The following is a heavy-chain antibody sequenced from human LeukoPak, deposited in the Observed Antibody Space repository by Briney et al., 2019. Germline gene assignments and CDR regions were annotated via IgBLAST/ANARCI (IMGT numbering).Heavy chain of an antibody. V-gene: IGHV3-7*03. J-gene: IGHJ4*02. CDR2: IKQDGSEK. CDR3: AKSPGYCSSTSCYSDY. Sequence: GGSLRLSCAASGFTFSSYWMSWVRQAPGKGLEWVANIKQDGSEKYYVDSVKGRFTISRDSSKNTLYLQMNSLRAEDTAVYYCAKSPGYCSSTSCYSDYWGQGTLVTVSS. D-gene: IGHD2-2*03. CDR1: GFTFSSYW.